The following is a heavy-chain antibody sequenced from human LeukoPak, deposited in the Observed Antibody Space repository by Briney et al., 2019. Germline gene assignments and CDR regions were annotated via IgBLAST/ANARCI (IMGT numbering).Heavy chain of an antibody. D-gene: IGHD2-15*01. CDR2: IYYSGST. V-gene: IGHV4-59*01. CDR1: GGSISSYY. CDR3: ARARTYCSGGSCYAWYFQH. Sequence: SETLSLTCTDSGGSISSYYWSWIRQPPGKGLEWIGYIYYSGSTNYNPSLKSRVTISVDTSKNQFSLKLSSVTAADTAVYYCARARTYCSGGSCYAWYFQHWGQGTLVTVSS. J-gene: IGHJ1*01.